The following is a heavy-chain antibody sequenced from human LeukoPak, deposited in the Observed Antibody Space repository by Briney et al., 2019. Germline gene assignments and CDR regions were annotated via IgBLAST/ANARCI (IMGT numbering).Heavy chain of an antibody. J-gene: IGHJ3*02. V-gene: IGHV1-8*01. CDR2: MNPKTGNT. CDR1: GYTFTNFD. D-gene: IGHD4-11*01. Sequence: ASVKVSCKASGYTFTNFDINWVRQATGQGLEWMGWMNPKTGNTGSAQKFQGRVTITGNTSISTAYMELSSLRSEDTAVYYCVRIYYSNAFDIWGQGTMATVSS. CDR3: VRIYYSNAFDI.